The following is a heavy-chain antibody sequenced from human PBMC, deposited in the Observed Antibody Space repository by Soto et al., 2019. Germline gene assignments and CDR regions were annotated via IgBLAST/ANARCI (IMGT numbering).Heavy chain of an antibody. J-gene: IGHJ2*01. CDR2: IYYSGST. Sequence: QVQLQESGPGLVKPSETLSLTCTVSGGSISSYYWSWIRQPPGKGLEWIGYIYYSGSTNYNPSLKSRVTISVDTSKNQFSLKLSSVTAADTAVYYCARGRRLELRPLYFDLWGRGTLVTVSS. V-gene: IGHV4-59*01. CDR3: ARGRRLELRPLYFDL. CDR1: GGSISSYY. D-gene: IGHD1-7*01.